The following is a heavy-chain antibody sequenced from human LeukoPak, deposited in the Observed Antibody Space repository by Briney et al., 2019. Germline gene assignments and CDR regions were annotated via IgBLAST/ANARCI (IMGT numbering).Heavy chain of an antibody. CDR3: AREYGYSGYDRNPGLYCSGGSCYLAYYGMDV. V-gene: IGHV3-33*01. J-gene: IGHJ6*02. Sequence: GRSLRLSCAASGFTSSSYGMHWVRQAPGKGLEWVAVIWYDGSNKYYADSVKGRFTISRDNSKNTLYLQMNSLRAEDTAVYYCAREYGYSGYDRNPGLYCSGGSCYLAYYGMDVWGQGTTVTVSS. CDR2: IWYDGSNK. D-gene: IGHD2-15*01. CDR1: GFTSSSYG.